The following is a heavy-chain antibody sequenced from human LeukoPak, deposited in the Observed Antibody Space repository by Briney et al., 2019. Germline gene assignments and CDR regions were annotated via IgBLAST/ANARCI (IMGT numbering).Heavy chain of an antibody. V-gene: IGHV3-20*04. D-gene: IGHD6-19*01. Sequence: GGSLRLSCVASGFSTGSFGLGWVRQVPGKGLEWVSGINQNGENIGYAESVKGRFTISRDNAKNSLYLQMNSLRAEDMALYYCAKSVVRQWLGKYYFDYWGQGTLVTVSS. CDR1: GFSTGSFG. J-gene: IGHJ4*02. CDR2: INQNGENI. CDR3: AKSVVRQWLGKYYFDY.